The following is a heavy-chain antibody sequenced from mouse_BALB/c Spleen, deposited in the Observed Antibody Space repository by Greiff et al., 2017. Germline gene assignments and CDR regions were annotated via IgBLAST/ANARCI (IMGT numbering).Heavy chain of an antibody. CDR2: INPSTGYT. D-gene: IGHD2-10*02. V-gene: IGHV1-7*01. J-gene: IGHJ4*01. Sequence: QVQLKQSGAELAKPGASVKMSCKASGYTFTSYWMHWVKQRPGQGLEWIGYINPSTGYTEYNQKFKDKATLTADKSSSTAYMQLSSLTSEDSAVYYCARKEYGNYVGAMDYWGQGTSVTVSS. CDR3: ARKEYGNYVGAMDY. CDR1: GYTFTSYW.